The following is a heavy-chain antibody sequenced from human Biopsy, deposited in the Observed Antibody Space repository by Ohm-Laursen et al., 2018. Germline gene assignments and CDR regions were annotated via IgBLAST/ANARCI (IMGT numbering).Heavy chain of an antibody. V-gene: IGHV1-69*06. Sequence: SVKVSCKAPGGTFSNYGVNWVRQAPGQGLEWLGGNIPILGTGNYAQKFQDRVTVAADTSTSTATMELRSLRSDDTAVYYCARAPEGVVLTDYYYYYGMDVWGQGTTVTVSS. D-gene: IGHD3-22*01. CDR1: GGTFSNYG. CDR2: NIPILGTG. J-gene: IGHJ6*02. CDR3: ARAPEGVVLTDYYYYYGMDV.